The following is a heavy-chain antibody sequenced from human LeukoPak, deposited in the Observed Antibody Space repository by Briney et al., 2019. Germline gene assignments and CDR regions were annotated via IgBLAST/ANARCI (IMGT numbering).Heavy chain of an antibody. CDR1: GFTFSNYG. CDR3: APEATNVACS. J-gene: IGHJ1*01. CDR2: IRYDGTNT. Sequence: GGSLTLSCAASGFTFSNYGMNWIRQAPGKGLEWLTVIRYDGTNTYYRDSVKGRFTISRDNSKNTLYLQMHSLRPEDTAVYYCAPEATNVACSWGQGNLVLVSS. D-gene: IGHD1-1*01. V-gene: IGHV3-30*02.